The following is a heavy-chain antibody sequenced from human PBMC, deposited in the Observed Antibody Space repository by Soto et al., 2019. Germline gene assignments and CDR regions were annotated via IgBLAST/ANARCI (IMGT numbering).Heavy chain of an antibody. Sequence: SVKVSCKASGGTFSSYTISWVRQAPGQGLEWMGRIIPILGIANYAQKFQGRVTITADKSTSTAYMELSSLRSEDTAVYYCARAPSRYCSSTSCYASSNYFDYWGQGTLVTVSS. CDR1: GGTFSSYT. V-gene: IGHV1-69*02. CDR2: IIPILGIA. CDR3: ARAPSRYCSSTSCYASSNYFDY. J-gene: IGHJ4*02. D-gene: IGHD2-2*01.